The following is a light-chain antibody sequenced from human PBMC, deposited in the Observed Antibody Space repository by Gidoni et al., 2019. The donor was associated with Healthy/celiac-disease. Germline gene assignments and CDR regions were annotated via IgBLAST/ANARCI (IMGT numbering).Light chain of an antibody. Sequence: DVVMAQSPPSLPVTLGQPASISCRSSHSLVYRDGNTYVNWFQQRPGQSPKRLIYKVSHWGYGVPDRFSGSGSGTDFPLKISRVEAEKVGVYYCMQGTHWAYTFGQRNKLGDQT. CDR3: MQGTHWAYT. CDR1: HSLVYRDGNTY. J-gene: IGKJ2*01. V-gene: IGKV2D-30*01. CDR2: KVS.